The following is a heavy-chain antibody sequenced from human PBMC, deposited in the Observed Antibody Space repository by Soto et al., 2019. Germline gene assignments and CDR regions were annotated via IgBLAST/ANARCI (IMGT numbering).Heavy chain of an antibody. CDR3: ARDSYRGYSYGRYFDY. J-gene: IGHJ4*02. V-gene: IGHV4-31*03. Sequence: SETLSLTCTVSGGSISSGGYYWSWIRQHPGKGLEWIGYIYYSGSTYYNPSLKSRVTISVDTSKNQFSLKLGSVTAADTAVYYCARDSYRGYSYGRYFDYWGQGTLVTVSS. CDR1: GGSISSGGYY. D-gene: IGHD5-18*01. CDR2: IYYSGST.